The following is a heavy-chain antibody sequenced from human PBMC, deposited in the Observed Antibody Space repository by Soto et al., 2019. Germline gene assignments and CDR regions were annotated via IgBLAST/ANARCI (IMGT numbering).Heavy chain of an antibody. CDR2: ISYDGSNK. J-gene: IGHJ4*02. D-gene: IGHD6-13*01. V-gene: IGHV3-30-3*01. CDR3: ARWLHSSSWYVLPN. CDR1: GFTFSSYA. Sequence: LRLSCAASGFTFSSYAMHWVRQAPGKGLEWVAVISYDGSNKYYADSVKGRFTISRDNSKNTLYLQMNSLRAEDTAVYYCARWLHSSSWYVLPNWGQGTLVTVSS.